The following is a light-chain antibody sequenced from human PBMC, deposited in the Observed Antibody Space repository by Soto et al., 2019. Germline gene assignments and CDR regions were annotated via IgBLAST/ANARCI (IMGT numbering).Light chain of an antibody. CDR2: YDS. CDR3: QVWDNSSDHPGV. J-gene: IGLJ3*02. Sequence: SYELTQPPSVSVAPGKTARITCGGDNIGGKSVHWYQQKPGQAPVVVIYYDSDRPSGIPERFSGFNSENTATLTISRVEAGDEAAYYCQVWDNSSDHPGVFGGGTKLTVL. V-gene: IGLV3-21*04. CDR1: NIGGKS.